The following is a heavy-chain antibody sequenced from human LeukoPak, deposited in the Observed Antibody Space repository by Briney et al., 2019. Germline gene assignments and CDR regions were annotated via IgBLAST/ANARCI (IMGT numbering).Heavy chain of an antibody. CDR1: GDSVSSNSAA. CDR3: ARDLNPPVAGMFDP. Sequence: SQTLSLTCAISGDSVSSNSAAWNWIRQSPSRGLEWLGRTYYRSKWYNDYAVSVKSRITINPDTSKNQFSLQLNSATPEDAAVYYCARDLNPPVAGMFDPWGQGTLVTVSS. V-gene: IGHV6-1*01. D-gene: IGHD6-19*01. J-gene: IGHJ5*02. CDR2: TYYRSKWYN.